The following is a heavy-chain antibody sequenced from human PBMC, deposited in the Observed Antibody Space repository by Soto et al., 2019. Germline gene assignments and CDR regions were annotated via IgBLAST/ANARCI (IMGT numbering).Heavy chain of an antibody. D-gene: IGHD1-1*01. CDR1: GGSFNSDDYY. Sequence: VQLQESGPGLVKPSQTLSLTCTVSGGSFNSDDYYWSWIRQPPGKGLEWIGYIYYSGSTNSNPSLKSRVTMSVDTSMNQFSLRLRSVTAADTAVYFCVRARYAFFDYWGQGTLVIVSS. J-gene: IGHJ4*02. CDR3: VRARYAFFDY. CDR2: IYYSGST. V-gene: IGHV4-30-4*01.